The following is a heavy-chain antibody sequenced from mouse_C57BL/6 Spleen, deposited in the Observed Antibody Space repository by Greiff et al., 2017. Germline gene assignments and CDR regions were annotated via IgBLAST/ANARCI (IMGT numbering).Heavy chain of an antibody. D-gene: IGHD1-1*01. V-gene: IGHV1-7*01. CDR2: INPSSGYT. CDR1: GYTFTSYW. CDR3: ARSPDGSDWYFDV. J-gene: IGHJ1*03. Sequence: QVQLQQSGAELAKPGASAKLSCKASGYTFTSYWMHWVKQRPGQGLEWIGYINPSSGYTKYNQKFKDKATLTADKSSSTAYMQLSSLTYEDSAVYYCARSPDGSDWYFDVWGTGTTVTVSS.